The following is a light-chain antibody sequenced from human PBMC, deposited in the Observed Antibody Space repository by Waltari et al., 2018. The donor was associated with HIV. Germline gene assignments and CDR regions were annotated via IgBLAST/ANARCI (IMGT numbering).Light chain of an antibody. CDR1: SSDVGGYNY. CDR3: SSYTSSSTFGV. CDR2: DVS. V-gene: IGLV2-14*01. Sequence: QSALTQPASVSGSPGQSITISCTGTSSDVGGYNYVSWYQQHPGKAPKLMIYDVSKRPSGVSNRFSGSKSGNTASLTFSGLQAEDEADYYCSSYTSSSTFGVFGGGTKLTVL. J-gene: IGLJ3*02.